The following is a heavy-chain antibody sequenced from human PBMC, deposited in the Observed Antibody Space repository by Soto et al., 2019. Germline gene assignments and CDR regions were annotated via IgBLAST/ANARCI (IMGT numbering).Heavy chain of an antibody. Sequence: GASVKVSCKASGYTFTGYYMHWVRQVPGQGLEWMGWINPNSGGTNYAQKFQGRVTMTRDTSISTAYMELSRLRSDDTAVYYCARVDTIFGVVIPIYYYGMDVWGQGTTVTVSS. CDR1: GYTFTGYY. V-gene: IGHV1-2*02. CDR3: ARVDTIFGVVIPIYYYGMDV. J-gene: IGHJ6*02. D-gene: IGHD3-3*01. CDR2: INPNSGGT.